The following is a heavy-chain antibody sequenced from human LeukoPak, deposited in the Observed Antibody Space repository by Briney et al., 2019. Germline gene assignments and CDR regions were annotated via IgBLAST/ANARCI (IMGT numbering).Heavy chain of an antibody. Sequence: PSETLSLTCTVSGGSISSYYWSWIRQPPGKGLEWIGYIYYSGSTNYNPSLKSRVTISVDTSKNQFSLKLSSVTAADTAVYYCAREGYCSSTSCKDAFDIWGQGTMVTVSS. D-gene: IGHD2-2*01. CDR2: IYYSGST. J-gene: IGHJ3*02. V-gene: IGHV4-59*01. CDR3: AREGYCSSTSCKDAFDI. CDR1: GGSISSYY.